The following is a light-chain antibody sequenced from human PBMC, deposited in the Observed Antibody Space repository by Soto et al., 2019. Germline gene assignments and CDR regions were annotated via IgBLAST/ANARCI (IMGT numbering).Light chain of an antibody. CDR3: QHYNNWPPYT. CDR1: QSVSSN. Sequence: EIVMTQSPATLSVSPGERATLSCRASQSVSSNLAWYQQKPGQAPRLLIYDASTMATGIPARFRGSGSGTEFTLTNNSLQSEDFAVYYCQHYNNWPPYTFGQGTKLEI. CDR2: DAS. V-gene: IGKV3-15*01. J-gene: IGKJ2*01.